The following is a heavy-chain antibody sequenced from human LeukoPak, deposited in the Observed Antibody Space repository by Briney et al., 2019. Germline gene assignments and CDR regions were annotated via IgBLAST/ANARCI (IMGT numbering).Heavy chain of an antibody. CDR3: TTFSIVVVKTAP. CDR2: IKSKTDGGTT. V-gene: IGHV3-15*01. CDR1: GFTFSNAW. Sequence: GGSLRLSCAASGFTFSNAWVSWVRQAPGKGLEGGGCIKSKTDGGTTDYAAHVKGRFTISRDDSKNTLYLQMNSLKTEDTAVYYGTTFSIVVVKTAPWGQGTLVTVSS. D-gene: IGHD3-22*01. J-gene: IGHJ5*02.